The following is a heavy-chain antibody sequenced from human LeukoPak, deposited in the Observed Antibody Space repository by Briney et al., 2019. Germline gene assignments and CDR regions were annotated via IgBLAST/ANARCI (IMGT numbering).Heavy chain of an antibody. CDR3: ARSSWAGYCSSSSCPYNWFDP. D-gene: IGHD2-2*01. CDR2: VYYSGST. Sequence: PSETLSPTCTVSGGSISSSDYYWDWIRQPPGKGLEWIGNVYYSGSTSYNPSLKSRVTISVDMSNNQFSLKLTSVTAADTAVYYCARSSWAGYCSSSSCPYNWFDPWGQGILVSVSS. CDR1: GGSISSSDYY. V-gene: IGHV4-39*01. J-gene: IGHJ5*02.